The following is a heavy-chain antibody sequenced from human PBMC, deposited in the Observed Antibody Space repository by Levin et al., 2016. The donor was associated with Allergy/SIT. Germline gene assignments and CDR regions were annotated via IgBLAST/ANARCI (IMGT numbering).Heavy chain of an antibody. V-gene: IGHV3-23*01. CDR2: ISGAGFGT. CDR3: AKDQGCNSTRCSLNWFDP. D-gene: IGHD2-2*01. Sequence: GESLKISCAVSGFSFSTYAMTWVRQAPGKGLEWVSGISGAGFGTYYADSVKGRFTISRDNSKNTLYLQMNSLRADDTAVYYCAKDQGCNSTRCSLNWFDPWGQGTLVTVSS. J-gene: IGHJ5*02. CDR1: GFSFSTYA.